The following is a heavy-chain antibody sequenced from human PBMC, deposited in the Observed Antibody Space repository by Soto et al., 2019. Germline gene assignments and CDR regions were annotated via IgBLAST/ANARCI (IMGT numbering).Heavy chain of an antibody. J-gene: IGHJ4*02. D-gene: IGHD1-26*01. V-gene: IGHV1-24*01. CDR1: GYSLTELS. CDR3: ATLNKSVGEFDY. CDR2: SDPEDGER. Sequence: ASVKVSCKVSGYSLTELSMHWVRQAPGKGLEWMGGSDPEDGERVYAQKFQGRVTMTEDPSTATAYMELSSLRSKDTAVYYCATLNKSVGEFDYWGQGTLVTVSS.